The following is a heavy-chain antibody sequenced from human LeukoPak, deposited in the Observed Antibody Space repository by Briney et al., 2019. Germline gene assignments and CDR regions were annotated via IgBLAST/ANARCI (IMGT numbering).Heavy chain of an antibody. Sequence: GSLRLSCSASGFTISSYERNWVRQAPGKGLERGTYIYSSGGNIYYADSVKGRYTISRDNAKNSLYLQMNSRRVEDTAVYYCAREGADGYNVGFDYWGQGTLVTVSS. CDR3: AREGADGYNVGFDY. J-gene: IGHJ4*02. V-gene: IGHV3-48*03. D-gene: IGHD5-24*01. CDR1: GFTISSYE. CDR2: IYSSGGNI.